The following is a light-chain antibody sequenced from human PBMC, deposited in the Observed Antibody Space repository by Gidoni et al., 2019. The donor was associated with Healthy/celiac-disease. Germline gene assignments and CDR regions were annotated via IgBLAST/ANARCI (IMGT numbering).Light chain of an antibody. CDR2: AAS. Sequence: DIQMTQSPSSLSASVGDRVTITCRASQRISSYLNWYQQKPGKAPKLLIYAASSLQSGVPSRFSGSGSGTDFTLTISSLQPEDFATYYCQQSYSTPLSSFGQGTKLEIK. CDR1: QRISSY. J-gene: IGKJ2*04. CDR3: QQSYSTPLSS. V-gene: IGKV1-39*01.